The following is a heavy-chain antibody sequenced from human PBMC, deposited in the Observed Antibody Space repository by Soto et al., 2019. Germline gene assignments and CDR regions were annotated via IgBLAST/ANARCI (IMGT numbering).Heavy chain of an antibody. CDR2: IYYSGST. V-gene: IGHV4-59*01. CDR1: GGSISSYY. D-gene: IGHD2-2*02. Sequence: PSETLSLTCTVSGGSISSYYWSWIRQPPGKGLEWIGYIYYSGSTNYNPSLKSRVTISVDTSKNQFSLKLSSVTAADTAVYYCARDSIVPAAIPVDYYYGMDVWGQGTTVTV. CDR3: ARDSIVPAAIPVDYYYGMDV. J-gene: IGHJ6*02.